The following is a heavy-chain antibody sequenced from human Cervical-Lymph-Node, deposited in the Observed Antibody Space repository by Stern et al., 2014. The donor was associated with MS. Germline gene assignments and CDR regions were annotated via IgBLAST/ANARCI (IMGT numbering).Heavy chain of an antibody. V-gene: IGHV1-58*02. J-gene: IGHJ6*02. D-gene: IGHD3-10*01. Sequence: QLVQSGPEVKKPGTSVKVSCKASGFTFTSSAMQWVRQARGQRLEWIGWIVVGRGSTNYAQKFQERVTITRDMSTSTAYMELSSLRSEDTAVYYCAACRNVGRLLWFGDYYYYGMDVWGQGTTVTVSS. CDR2: IVVGRGST. CDR3: AACRNVGRLLWFGDYYYYGMDV. CDR1: GFTFTSSA.